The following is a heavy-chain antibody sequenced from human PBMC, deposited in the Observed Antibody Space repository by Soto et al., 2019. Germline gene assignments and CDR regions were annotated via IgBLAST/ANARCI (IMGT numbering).Heavy chain of an antibody. J-gene: IGHJ4*02. V-gene: IGHV4-39*02. D-gene: IGHD3-16*01. CDR2: IDESGTT. CDR3: AKEGGYVDY. Sequence: TSETLSLTCSVAGGNIRSSSHYWGWIRQSPGTGLEWIGSIDESGTTYYNPSLQSRVTVSVDTSKNQFSLKVISVTGADTAIYYCAKEGGYVDYWGQGTLVTVS. CDR1: GGNIRSSSHY.